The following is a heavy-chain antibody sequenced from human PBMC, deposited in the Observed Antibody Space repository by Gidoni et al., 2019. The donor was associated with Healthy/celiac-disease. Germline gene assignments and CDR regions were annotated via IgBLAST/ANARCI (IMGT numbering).Heavy chain of an antibody. CDR2: MYYSGST. V-gene: IGHV4-39*01. CDR3: ARQKGQWLAPFDY. D-gene: IGHD6-19*01. J-gene: IGHJ4*02. Sequence: QLQLQESGPGLVKPSETLSLTCTVPGGSISSSSYYWGWIRQPPGKGLEWIGSMYYSGSTRYNPSLKSLVTTSVDTSKNHFSLKLSSVTAADTAVYYCARQKGQWLAPFDYWGQGTLVTVSS. CDR1: GGSISSSSYY.